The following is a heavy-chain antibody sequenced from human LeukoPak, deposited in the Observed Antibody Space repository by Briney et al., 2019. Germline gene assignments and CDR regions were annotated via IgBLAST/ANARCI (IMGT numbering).Heavy chain of an antibody. J-gene: IGHJ5*02. CDR3: ARDFAVGATGPHWFDP. V-gene: IGHV3-21*01. Sequence: PGASLRLSCAASGFTFSSYSMNWVRQAPGKGLEWVASISSSSSYIYYSDSVKGRFTLSRDNAKNSLYLQMNSLRAEDTAVYYCARDFAVGATGPHWFDPWGQGTLVTVSS. D-gene: IGHD1-26*01. CDR2: ISSSSSYI. CDR1: GFTFSSYS.